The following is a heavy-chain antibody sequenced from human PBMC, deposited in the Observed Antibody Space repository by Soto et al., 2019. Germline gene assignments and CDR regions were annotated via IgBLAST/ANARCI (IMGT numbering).Heavy chain of an antibody. J-gene: IGHJ4*02. Sequence: ASVKVSCKASGYTFSSYAMHWVRQAPGQRLEWMGWINAGYGNTKSSQKFQDRVTISRDTSASTAYMELTSLRSEETAVYYCARDTGDGTFDFWGQGTLVTFSS. D-gene: IGHD7-27*01. CDR3: ARDTGDGTFDF. CDR2: INAGYGNT. CDR1: GYTFSSYA. V-gene: IGHV1-3*01.